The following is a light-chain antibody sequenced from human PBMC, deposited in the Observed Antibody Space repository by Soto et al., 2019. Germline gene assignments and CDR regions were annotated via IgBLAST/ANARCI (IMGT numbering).Light chain of an antibody. CDR2: GAS. Sequence: CRASQSVRSNLAWYQQKPGQAPRLLIYGASTRATGIPARFSGSRHRTDFTLTISTLEPEYSALYNCQPRSNWPPTFGQGKRLEIK. J-gene: IGKJ5*01. CDR1: QSVRSN. V-gene: IGKV3D-11*02. CDR3: QPRSNWPPT.